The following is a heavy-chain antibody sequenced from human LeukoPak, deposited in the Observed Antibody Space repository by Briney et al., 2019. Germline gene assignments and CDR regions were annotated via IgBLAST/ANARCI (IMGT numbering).Heavy chain of an antibody. J-gene: IGHJ3*02. CDR2: INHSGST. V-gene: IGHV4-34*01. CDR1: GFIFSSYW. CDR3: ARGLIREPTKSIVVVITDAFDI. Sequence: GSLRLSCGISGFIFSSYWVNWVRQPPGKGLEWIGEINHSGSTNYNPSLKSRVTISVDTSKNQFSLKLSSVTAADTAVYYCARGLIREPTKSIVVVITDAFDIWGQGTMVTVSS. D-gene: IGHD3-22*01.